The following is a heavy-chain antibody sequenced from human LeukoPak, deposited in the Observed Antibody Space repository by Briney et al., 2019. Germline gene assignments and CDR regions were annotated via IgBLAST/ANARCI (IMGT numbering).Heavy chain of an antibody. CDR2: IRYDGSNK. J-gene: IGHJ5*02. D-gene: IGHD2-15*01. Sequence: LAGGSLRLSCAASGFTFSSYGMHWVRQAPGKGLEWVAFIRYDGSNKYYADSVKGRFTISRDNSKNTLYLQMNSLRAEDTAVYYCAKDWLSATPNWFDPWGQGTLVTVSS. V-gene: IGHV3-30*02. CDR3: AKDWLSATPNWFDP. CDR1: GFTFSSYG.